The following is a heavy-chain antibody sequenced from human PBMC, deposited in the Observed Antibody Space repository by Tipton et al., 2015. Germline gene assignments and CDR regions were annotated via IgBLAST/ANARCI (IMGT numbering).Heavy chain of an antibody. CDR2: INNIGRL. V-gene: IGHV4-59*01. D-gene: IGHD6-19*01. CDR3: ARCYEGPTQWPDAFDL. CDR1: GGFISNYF. Sequence: LRLSCSVSGGFISNYFWGWIRQSPGKGLEWIGHINNIGRLNYNPSLQTRVTMSVDTSKIQVSLKLNSVTAADTAVYYCARCYEGPTQWPDAFDLWGQGIMVTVSS. J-gene: IGHJ3*01.